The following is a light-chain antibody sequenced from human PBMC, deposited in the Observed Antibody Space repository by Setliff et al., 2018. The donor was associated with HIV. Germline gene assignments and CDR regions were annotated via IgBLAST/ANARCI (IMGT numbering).Light chain of an antibody. CDR3: QSYDSRLSSYV. J-gene: IGLJ1*01. V-gene: IGLV1-40*01. CDR2: SFT. CDR1: SSNIGAGFV. Sequence: QSALTQPPSVSGAPGQRVTVSCTGSSSNIGAGFVVHWYKQFPGTAPKLLIYSFTNRPSGVPDRISGSKSGTSASLAIAGLQAEDEADYFCQSYDSRLSSYVFGTGTKGTVL.